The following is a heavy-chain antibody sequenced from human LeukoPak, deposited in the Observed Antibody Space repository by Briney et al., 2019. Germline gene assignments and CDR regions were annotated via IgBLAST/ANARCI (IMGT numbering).Heavy chain of an antibody. Sequence: ASVKVSCKASGYTFTSYDINWVRQATGQGLEWMGWMNPNSGNTGYAQKFQGRVTMTRNTSISTAYMELSSLRSEDTAVYYCARAPPYYDFWNGYSDDAFDIWGQGTMVTVSS. CDR2: MNPNSGNT. CDR1: GYTFTSYD. V-gene: IGHV1-8*01. CDR3: ARAPPYYDFWNGYSDDAFDI. J-gene: IGHJ3*02. D-gene: IGHD3-3*01.